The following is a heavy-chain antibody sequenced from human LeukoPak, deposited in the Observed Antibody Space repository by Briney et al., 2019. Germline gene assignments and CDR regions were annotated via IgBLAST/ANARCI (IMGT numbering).Heavy chain of an antibody. D-gene: IGHD2-2*01. CDR1: GGSISSGGYY. V-gene: IGHV4-31*03. Sequence: SETLSLTCTVSGGSISSGGYYWSWIRQHPGKGLEWIGYIYYSGSTYYNPSLKSRVTMSVDTSKNQFSLKLSSVTAADTAVYYCARGTSAIPAAIPDWEYWGQGTLVTVSS. CDR3: ARGTSAIPAAIPDWEY. J-gene: IGHJ4*02. CDR2: IYYSGST.